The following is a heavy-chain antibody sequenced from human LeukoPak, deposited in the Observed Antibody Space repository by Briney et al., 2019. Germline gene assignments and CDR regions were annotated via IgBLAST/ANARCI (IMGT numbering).Heavy chain of an antibody. CDR3: AREDSSGWYSMDY. CDR1: GFTFGSYS. J-gene: IGHJ4*02. V-gene: IGHV3-21*01. Sequence: GGSLRLSCAASGFTFGSYSMNWVRQAPGKGLEWVSSISSSSSYIYYADSVKGRFTISRDNAKNSLYLQMNSLRVEDTAVYYCAREDSSGWYSMDYWGQGTLVTVSS. D-gene: IGHD6-19*01. CDR2: ISSSSSYI.